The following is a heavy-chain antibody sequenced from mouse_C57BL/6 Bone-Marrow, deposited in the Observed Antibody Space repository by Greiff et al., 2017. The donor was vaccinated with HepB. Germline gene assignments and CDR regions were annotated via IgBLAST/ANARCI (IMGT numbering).Heavy chain of an antibody. V-gene: IGHV5-12*01. D-gene: IGHD2-3*01. CDR1: GFTFSDYY. J-gene: IGHJ2*01. CDR2: ISNGGGST. CDR3: ARRYDGPFDY. Sequence: EVQLVESGGGLVQPGGSLKLSCAASGFTFSDYYMYWVRQTPEKRLEWVAYISNGGGSTYYPDTVKGRFTISRDNAKNTLYLQMSRLKSEDTAMYYCARRYDGPFDYWGQGTTLTVSS.